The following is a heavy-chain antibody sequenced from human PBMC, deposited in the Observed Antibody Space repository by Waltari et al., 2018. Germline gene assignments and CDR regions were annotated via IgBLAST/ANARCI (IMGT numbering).Heavy chain of an antibody. CDR3: ARKGYSYGYDY. Sequence: EVQLVESGGGLVKPGGSLRPPWAASGFTFSSQSMNWARQAPGKGLEWVSSISSSSSYIYYADSVKGRFTISRDNAKNSLYLQMNSLRAEDTAVYYCARKGYSYGYDYWGQGTLVTVSS. CDR2: ISSSSSYI. V-gene: IGHV3-21*01. CDR1: GFTFSSQS. D-gene: IGHD5-18*01. J-gene: IGHJ4*02.